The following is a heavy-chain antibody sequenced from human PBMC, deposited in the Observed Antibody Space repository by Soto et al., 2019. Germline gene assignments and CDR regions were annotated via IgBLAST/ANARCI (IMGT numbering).Heavy chain of an antibody. CDR1: DDSFRGAEYY. CDR2: TYYNGDT. J-gene: IGHJ4*02. D-gene: IGHD6-19*01. Sequence: SETLSLTCTVSDDSFRGAEYYWSWIRQPLGKGPEWIGYTYYNGDTKYNPALRSRVTMSEDTSKNQFSLRLSSVTAADTAVYFCARGPAYIDGWRTFDLWGRGILVTVS. V-gene: IGHV4-61*08. CDR3: ARGPAYIDGWRTFDL.